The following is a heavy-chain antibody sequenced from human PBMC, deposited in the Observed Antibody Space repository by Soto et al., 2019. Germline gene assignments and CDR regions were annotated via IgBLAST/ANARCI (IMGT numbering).Heavy chain of an antibody. Sequence: GGSLRLSCAASGFTFSSYAMSWVRQAPGKGLEWVSAISGSGGSTYYADSVKGRFTISRDNSKNTLYLQMNSLRAEDTAVYYCAKRDYDFWSGPTYFDYWGQGTLVTVSS. D-gene: IGHD3-3*01. J-gene: IGHJ4*02. CDR1: GFTFSSYA. V-gene: IGHV3-23*01. CDR3: AKRDYDFWSGPTYFDY. CDR2: ISGSGGST.